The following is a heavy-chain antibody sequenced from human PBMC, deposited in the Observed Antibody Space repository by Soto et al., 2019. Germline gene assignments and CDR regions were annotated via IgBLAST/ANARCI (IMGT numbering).Heavy chain of an antibody. D-gene: IGHD1-26*01. Sequence: GGSLRLSCAASGFSFSTYEMNWVRQAPGKGLEWVSYVSKSGIDIYYADSVKGRFTISRDNANNSLYLQMNSLRAEDTAVYYCAPRKYGSFNIGAFDIWGQGTMVTVSS. CDR2: VSKSGIDI. J-gene: IGHJ3*02. CDR3: APRKYGSFNIGAFDI. V-gene: IGHV3-48*03. CDR1: GFSFSTYE.